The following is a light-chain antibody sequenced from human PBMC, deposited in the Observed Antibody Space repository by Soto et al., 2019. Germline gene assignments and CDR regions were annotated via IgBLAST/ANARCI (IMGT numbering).Light chain of an antibody. J-gene: IGKJ1*01. CDR2: SAC. CDR3: QRYKRHFT. V-gene: IGKV1-5*01. CDR1: QRVSSC. Sequence: DIQMTQSPSTLSVSVGDGVTITCRASQRVSSCLAWYQQKPAKAPNLFISSACSLDIGARSRCSGSGSGIEFTITIIRLQHDDFAYYYWQRYKRHFTFGQGTKVDIK.